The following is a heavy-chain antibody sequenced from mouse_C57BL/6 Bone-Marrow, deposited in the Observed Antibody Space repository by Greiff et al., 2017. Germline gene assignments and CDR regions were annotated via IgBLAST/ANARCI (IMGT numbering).Heavy chain of an antibody. D-gene: IGHD2-5*01. CDR1: GFTFSSYG. CDR2: ISSGGSYT. J-gene: IGHJ1*03. CDR3: ARRPCYSNYWYFAF. Sequence: EVQLQESGGDLVKPGGSLKLSCAASGFTFSSYGMSWVRQTPDKRLEWVATISSGGSYTYYPDSVKGRFTISRYNAKNTLYLQMSSLKSEATAMYYGARRPCYSNYWYFAFWGTGTTVTVSS. V-gene: IGHV5-6*01.